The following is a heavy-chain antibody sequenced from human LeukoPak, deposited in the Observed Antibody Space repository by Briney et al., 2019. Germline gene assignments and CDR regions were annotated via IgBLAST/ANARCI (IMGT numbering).Heavy chain of an antibody. V-gene: IGHV1-18*01. CDR3: ARGPGLDIVLVTWDF. Sequence: VAGVTVSRKASRCTLTSYGFRWVRQAPAKGGAGVGWICAYKCNTNFAHKLQGRVTLTIDTSTSTAYMELRSLRSDDTAVYYCARGPGLDIVLVTWDFWGQGTLVTVSS. CDR1: RCTLTSYG. D-gene: IGHD2-2*01. J-gene: IGHJ4*02. CDR2: ICAYKCNT.